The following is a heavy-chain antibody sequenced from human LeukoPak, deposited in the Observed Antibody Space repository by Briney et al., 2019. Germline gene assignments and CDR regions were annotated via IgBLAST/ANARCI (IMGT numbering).Heavy chain of an antibody. D-gene: IGHD3-22*01. V-gene: IGHV4-59*01. J-gene: IGHJ4*02. Sequence: PSETLSLTCTVSGGSISSYYWSWIRQPPGKGLEWIGYIYYSGSTNYNPSLKSRVTISVDTSKNQFSLKLSSVTAADTAVYYCARVKYYYDSSGYSQNFDYWGQGTLVTVSP. CDR3: ARVKYYYDSSGYSQNFDY. CDR1: GGSISSYY. CDR2: IYYSGST.